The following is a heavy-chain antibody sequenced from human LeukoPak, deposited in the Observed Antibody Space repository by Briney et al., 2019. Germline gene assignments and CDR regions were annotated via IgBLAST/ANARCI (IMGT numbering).Heavy chain of an antibody. Sequence: SATLSLTCTVSGGSISSYYWSWIRQPPGKGLEWIGYIYYSGSTNYNPSLKSRVTISVDTSKNQFSLKLSSVTAADTAVYYCASLYGDYVGLAYWGQGTLVTVSS. J-gene: IGHJ4*02. CDR3: ASLYGDYVGLAY. CDR1: GGSISSYY. D-gene: IGHD4-17*01. CDR2: IYYSGST. V-gene: IGHV4-59*01.